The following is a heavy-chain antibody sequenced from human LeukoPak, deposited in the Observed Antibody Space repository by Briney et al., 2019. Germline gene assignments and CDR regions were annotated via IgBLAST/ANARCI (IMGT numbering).Heavy chain of an antibody. Sequence: KASETLSLTCTVSGGSIRSSSFYWGWIRQPPGKGLEWIGYIYYSGRTSYNPSLKSRVTLSVDTSKNQFSLRLSSVTAADTAVYYCARGQKYRSGYTVTELGPRYFDYWGQGTLVTVSS. CDR3: ARGQKYRSGYTVTELGPRYFDY. V-gene: IGHV4-61*05. CDR2: IYYSGRT. D-gene: IGHD5-18*01. CDR1: GGSIRSSSFY. J-gene: IGHJ4*02.